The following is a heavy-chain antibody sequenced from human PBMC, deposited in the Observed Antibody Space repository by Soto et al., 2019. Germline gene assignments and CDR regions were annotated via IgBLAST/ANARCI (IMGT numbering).Heavy chain of an antibody. J-gene: IGHJ4*02. Sequence: ASVKVSCKASGYTFTSYGISWVRQAPGQGLEWMGWISAYNGNTNYAQKLQGRVTMTTDTSTSTAYMELRSLRSDDTAVYYCARGSLPEVRETLPAAGHGDYWGQGTLVTVSS. CDR1: GYTFTSYG. D-gene: IGHD2-2*01. V-gene: IGHV1-18*01. CDR2: ISAYNGNT. CDR3: ARGSLPEVRETLPAAGHGDY.